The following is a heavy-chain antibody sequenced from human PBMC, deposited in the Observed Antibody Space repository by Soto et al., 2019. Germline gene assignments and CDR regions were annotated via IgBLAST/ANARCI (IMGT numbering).Heavy chain of an antibody. Sequence: SETLSLTCSVSGGSISSGYYYWSWIRQPPGKGLEWIGYIYYTGDTNYNPSLKSRVTISLDTSKNQFSLKLSSVTAADTAVYYCARDPSGHSPLYRFDPWGQGTLVTVSS. CDR3: ARDPSGHSPLYRFDP. J-gene: IGHJ5*02. CDR1: GGSISSGYYY. D-gene: IGHD1-26*01. CDR2: IYYTGDT. V-gene: IGHV4-61*01.